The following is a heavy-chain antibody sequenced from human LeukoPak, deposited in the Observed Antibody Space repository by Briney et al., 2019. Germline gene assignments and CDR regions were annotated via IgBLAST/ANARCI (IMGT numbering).Heavy chain of an antibody. J-gene: IGHJ4*02. Sequence: GGSLRLSCAASGFTFSSYAMSWVRQAPGKGLEWVSAISGSGGSTYYADSVKGRFTISRDNSKNTLYLQMNSLRAEDTAVYYCAKVLLMAGTLDYFDYWGQGTLVTVSS. V-gene: IGHV3-23*01. CDR1: GFTFSSYA. CDR3: AKVLLMAGTLDYFDY. CDR2: ISGSGGST. D-gene: IGHD6-19*01.